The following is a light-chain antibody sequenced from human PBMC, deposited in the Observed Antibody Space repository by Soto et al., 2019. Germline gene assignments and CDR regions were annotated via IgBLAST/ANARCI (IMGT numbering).Light chain of an antibody. J-gene: IGLJ1*01. CDR2: EGS. CDR3: CSYAGSIPYV. CDR1: SSDVGSYNL. V-gene: IGLV2-23*01. Sequence: ALTQPASVSGSPGQSITISCTGTSSDVGSYNLVSWYQQHPGKAPKLMIYEGSKRPSGVSNRFSGSKSGNTASLTISGLQAEDEADYYCCSYAGSIPYVFGTGTKLTVL.